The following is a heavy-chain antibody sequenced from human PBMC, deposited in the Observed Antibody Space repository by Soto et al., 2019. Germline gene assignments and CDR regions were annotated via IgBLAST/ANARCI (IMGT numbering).Heavy chain of an antibody. J-gene: IGHJ3*02. D-gene: IGHD3-3*01. CDR3: ASPPFSDFWSGYFNDAFDI. V-gene: IGHV4-39*01. CDR1: GGSISSSSYY. Sequence: SETLSLTCTVSGGSISSSSYYWGWIRQPPGKGLEWIGSIYYSGSTYYNPSLKSRVTISVDTSKNQFSLKLSSVTAADTAVYYCASPPFSDFWSGYFNDAFDIWGQGTMVTVSS. CDR2: IYYSGST.